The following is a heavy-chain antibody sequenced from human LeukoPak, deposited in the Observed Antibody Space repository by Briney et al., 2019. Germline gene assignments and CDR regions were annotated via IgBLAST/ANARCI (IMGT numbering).Heavy chain of an antibody. Sequence: GASVKVSCKASGYTFTGYYMHWVRQAPGQGLEWMGWINPNSGGTNYAQKFQGRVTMTRDTSISTAYMELSRLRSDDTAVYYCARGGLRRYSGSYQTLDYWGQGTLVTVSS. J-gene: IGHJ4*02. D-gene: IGHD1-26*01. CDR3: ARGGLRRYSGSYQTLDY. CDR2: INPNSGGT. V-gene: IGHV1-2*02. CDR1: GYTFTGYY.